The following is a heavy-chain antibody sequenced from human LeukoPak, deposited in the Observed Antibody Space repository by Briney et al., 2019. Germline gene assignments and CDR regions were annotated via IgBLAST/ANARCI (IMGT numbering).Heavy chain of an antibody. D-gene: IGHD1-26*01. CDR2: ISGSGGSI. CDR1: GFTFSSYA. V-gene: IGHV3-23*01. CDR3: ARLPLTSFIVGATPTGYYYYGMDV. Sequence: PGGSLRLSCAASGFTFSSYAMSWVRQAPGKGLEWVSAISGSGGSIYYADSVKGRFTISRDNSKNSLYLQMNSLRAEDTAVYYCARLPLTSFIVGATPTGYYYYGMDVWGQGTTVTVSS. J-gene: IGHJ6*02.